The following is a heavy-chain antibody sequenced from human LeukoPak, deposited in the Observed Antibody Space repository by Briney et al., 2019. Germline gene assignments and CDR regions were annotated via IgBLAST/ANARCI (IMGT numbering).Heavy chain of an antibody. CDR1: GYTFTGYY. CDR3: ARGLPAAIPPTYNWFDP. CDR2: INPNSGGT. D-gene: IGHD2-2*02. V-gene: IGHV1-2*02. J-gene: IGHJ5*02. Sequence: GASVKVSCKASGYTFTGYYMHWVRQAPGQGLEWMGWINPNSGGTNYAQKFQGRVTMTRDTSISTAYMELSRLRSDDTAVYYCARGLPAAIPPTYNWFDPWGQGTLVTVSS.